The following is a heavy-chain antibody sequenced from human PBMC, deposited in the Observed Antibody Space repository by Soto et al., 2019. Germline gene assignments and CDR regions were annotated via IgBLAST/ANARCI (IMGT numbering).Heavy chain of an antibody. CDR2: VSANADGT. CDR3: SKGRLSFDF. CDR1: GFMFRNYA. V-gene: IGHV3-23*01. Sequence: GSLRLSCATSGFMFRNYAMNWVRQAPGKGLEWVSFVSANADGTFYADSVKGRFSISRDNSKNILYLQMNNLRVEDTAIYYCSKGRLSFDFWGPGTPVTVSS. J-gene: IGHJ4*02.